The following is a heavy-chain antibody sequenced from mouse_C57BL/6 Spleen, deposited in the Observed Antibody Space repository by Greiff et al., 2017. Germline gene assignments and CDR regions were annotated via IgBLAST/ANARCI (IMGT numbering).Heavy chain of an antibody. Sequence: QVQLQQPGAELVKPGASVKMSCKASGYTFTSYWITWVKQRPGQGLEWIGNIYPGSGSTNYNEKFKSKATLTVDTSSSTAYMQLSSLTSEDSAVYYCASYYRSSYDAMDYWGQGTSVTVSS. CDR3: ASYYRSSYDAMDY. D-gene: IGHD1-1*01. CDR2: IYPGSGST. V-gene: IGHV1-55*01. J-gene: IGHJ4*01. CDR1: GYTFTSYW.